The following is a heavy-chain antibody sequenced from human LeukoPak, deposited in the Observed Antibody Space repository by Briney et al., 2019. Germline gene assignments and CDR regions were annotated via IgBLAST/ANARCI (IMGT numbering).Heavy chain of an antibody. Sequence: SETLSLTCAVSGYSISSGYYWGWIRQPPGKGLEWIGSIYHSGSTYYNPSLKSRVTISVDTSTNQFSLKLSSVTAADTAVYYCARGYVTTVTTYYFQHWGQGTLVTVSS. CDR3: ARGYVTTVTTYYFQH. J-gene: IGHJ1*01. CDR1: GYSISSGYY. V-gene: IGHV4-38-2*01. CDR2: IYHSGST. D-gene: IGHD4-17*01.